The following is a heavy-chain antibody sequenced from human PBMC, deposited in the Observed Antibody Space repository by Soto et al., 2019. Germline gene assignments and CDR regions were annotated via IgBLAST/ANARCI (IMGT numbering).Heavy chain of an antibody. CDR1: GFTFSSYC. D-gene: IGHD3-3*01. V-gene: IGHV3-33*01. CDR3: AREEGDFWGGYYRYGMDV. J-gene: IGHJ6*02. Sequence: GGTLTLSCAASGFTFSSYCMHWVRQAPGKGLEWVGVIWYDGSNKYYPDPEKRRSTISSDNSKHTPYLQINSPRADATAVYYCAREEGDFWGGYYRYGMDVLGQGNTVTVS. CDR2: IWYDGSNK.